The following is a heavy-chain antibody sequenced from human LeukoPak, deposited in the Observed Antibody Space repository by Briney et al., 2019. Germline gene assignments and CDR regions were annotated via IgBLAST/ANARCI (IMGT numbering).Heavy chain of an antibody. CDR3: AREGVVMAGSSVFDY. CDR2: IWYDGSNK. V-gene: IGHV3-33*01. CDR1: GFTFSSYG. Sequence: GGSLRLSCAASGFTFSSYGMHWVRQAPGKGLEWVAVIWYDGSNKYYADSVKGRFTISRDNSKNTLYLQMNSLRAEDTAVYYCAREGVVMAGSSVFDYWGQGTLVTVSS. J-gene: IGHJ4*02. D-gene: IGHD4-23*01.